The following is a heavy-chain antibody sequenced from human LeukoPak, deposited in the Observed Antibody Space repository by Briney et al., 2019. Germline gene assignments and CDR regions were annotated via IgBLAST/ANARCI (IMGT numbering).Heavy chain of an antibody. V-gene: IGHV4-59*08. CDR2: ISYSGTT. CDR3: ARKEGGYERGLDY. J-gene: IGHJ4*02. Sequence: SETLSLTCSVSGGSISNYYWSWIRQPPGKGLEWIGYISYSGTTDYNPSLNSRVTISGDTSKNQFSLRLNSVTAANTAVYYCARKEGGYERGLDYWGQGTLVTVSS. D-gene: IGHD5-12*01. CDR1: GGSISNYY.